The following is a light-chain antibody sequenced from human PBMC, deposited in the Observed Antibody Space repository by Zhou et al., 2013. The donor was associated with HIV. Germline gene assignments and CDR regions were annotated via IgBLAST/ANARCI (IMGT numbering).Light chain of an antibody. J-gene: IGKJ1*01. CDR3: MQALQTPRT. V-gene: IGKV2-28*01. CDR1: QSLLHTNGFTY. Sequence: DIVMTQSPLFLPVTPGEPASISCRSSQSLLHTNGFTYLDWYLQKPGQSPQLLIYLGFNRVSGVPDRFSGSISGTDFTLKISRVEAEDVGVYYCMQALQTPRTFGQGTKVEIK. CDR2: LGF.